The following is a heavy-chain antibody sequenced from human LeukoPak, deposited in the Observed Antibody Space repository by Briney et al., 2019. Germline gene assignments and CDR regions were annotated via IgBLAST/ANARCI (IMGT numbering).Heavy chain of an antibody. Sequence: SETLSLTCPVYGGSFSGYYWSWIRQPPGKGLEWIGEINHSGSTNYNPSLKSRVTISVDTSKNQFSLKMSSVTAADTAMYYCARGWTFKTPLGRVAGTSSRRGRYFDHWGQGTLVTVSS. CDR1: GGSFSGYY. D-gene: IGHD6-19*01. J-gene: IGHJ4*01. CDR2: INHSGST. CDR3: ARGWTFKTPLGRVAGTSSRRGRYFDH. V-gene: IGHV4-34*01.